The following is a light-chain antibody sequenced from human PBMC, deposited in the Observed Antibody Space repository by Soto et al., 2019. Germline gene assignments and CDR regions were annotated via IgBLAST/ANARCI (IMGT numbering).Light chain of an antibody. CDR1: SSNIGSNT. CDR2: NNS. Sequence: QSVLTQPPSASGTPGQMVTISCSGSSSNIGSNTVNWYQQLPGMAPKLLIYNNSQRPSGVPDRFSGSKPGTSASLAISGLQSADEADYDCAAWDDSLRGLEFGGGTKVTVL. CDR3: AAWDDSLRGLE. V-gene: IGLV1-44*01. J-gene: IGLJ2*01.